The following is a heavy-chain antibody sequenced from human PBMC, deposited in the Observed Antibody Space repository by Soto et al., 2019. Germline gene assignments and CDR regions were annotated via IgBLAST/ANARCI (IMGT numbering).Heavy chain of an antibody. D-gene: IGHD6-13*01. J-gene: IGHJ5*01. V-gene: IGHV1-69*05. CDR2: IIPIVGTA. Sequence: QVQLVQSGAEVKKPGSSVKVSCKASGYTFSSYAITWVRQAPGQGLEWMGGIIPIVGTANYAQKFQGRVTIXXDQSTTTGYMELSSLRSEDTAVYYCARHDPSSSGYEEWFDSWGQGTLVSVSS. CDR1: GYTFSSYA. CDR3: ARHDPSSSGYEEWFDS.